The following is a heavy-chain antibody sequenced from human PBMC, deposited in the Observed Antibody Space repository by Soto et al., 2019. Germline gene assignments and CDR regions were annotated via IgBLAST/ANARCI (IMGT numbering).Heavy chain of an antibody. D-gene: IGHD3-22*01. CDR3: ARGQRGSSGYEFDY. CDR1: GYTFTSNY. CDR2: VNPSDGYT. V-gene: IGHV1-46*01. Sequence: QVQLVQSGAEVKKPGASVKVSCKASGYTFTSNYMHWVRQAPGQGPEWMGIVNPSDGYTNYAQKFQGRVTMTRDTSTSTVYMELSSLRSEDTAVYYCARGQRGSSGYEFDYWGQGTLVTVSS. J-gene: IGHJ4*02.